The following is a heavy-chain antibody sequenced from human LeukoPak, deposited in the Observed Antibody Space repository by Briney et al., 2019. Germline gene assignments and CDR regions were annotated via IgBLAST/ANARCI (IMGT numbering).Heavy chain of an antibody. J-gene: IGHJ4*02. CDR1: GFTFSSYE. Sequence: PGGSRRLSCAASGFTFSSYEMNWVRQAPGKGLEWVAYISTSGDIIHYADSVKGRVTISRGNAMNSLYLQMKSLRAEDTAIYYCVREGRDFGHGFDYWGQGTLVTVSA. CDR2: ISTSGDII. D-gene: IGHD2-21*02. CDR3: VREGRDFGHGFDY. V-gene: IGHV3-48*03.